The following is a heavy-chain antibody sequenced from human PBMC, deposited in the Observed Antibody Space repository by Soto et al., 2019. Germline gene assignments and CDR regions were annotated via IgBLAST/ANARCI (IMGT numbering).Heavy chain of an antibody. CDR2: ISWDGGYK. CDR3: TKEEGYSSSIIFKDAFDY. J-gene: IGHJ3*01. D-gene: IGHD2-2*01. V-gene: IGHV3-9*01. CDR1: GFTFVDYA. Sequence: EVQLVESGGGLVQPGRSLRLSCAASGFTFVDYAMHWVRQAPGQGLEWVSGISWDGGYKDYADSVKGRFTISRDNAKKSLYWEMNSLRVEDTALYYFTKEEGYSSSIIFKDAFDYWGQGPMVTLS.